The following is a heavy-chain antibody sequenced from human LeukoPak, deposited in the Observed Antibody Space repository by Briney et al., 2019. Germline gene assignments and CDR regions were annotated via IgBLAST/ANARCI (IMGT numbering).Heavy chain of an antibody. D-gene: IGHD5-24*01. CDR1: GYTFTSYD. CDR3: ARGDGYNYHFDY. Sequence: ASVKVSCTASGYTFTSYDINWVRQATGQGLEWMGWMNPNSGNTGYAQKFQGRVTMTRNTSISTAYMELSSLRSEDTAVYYCARGDGYNYHFDYWGQGTLVTVSS. V-gene: IGHV1-8*01. J-gene: IGHJ4*02. CDR2: MNPNSGNT.